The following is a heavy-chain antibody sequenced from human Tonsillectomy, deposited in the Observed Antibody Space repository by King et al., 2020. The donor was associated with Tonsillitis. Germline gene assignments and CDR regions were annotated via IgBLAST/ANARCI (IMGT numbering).Heavy chain of an antibody. V-gene: IGHV1-3*01. CDR3: ARDEDI. CDR1: GYSFTKYA. J-gene: IGHJ3*02. Sequence: QLVQSGAEVKKPGASVKVSCKASGYSFTKYAIHWVRQAPGKSLEWMGWINAGNGNTRYSQKFQDRVTITRDKAASTAYMEVSSLTSDDTAVYYCARDEDIWGQGTMVTVSS. CDR2: INAGNGNT.